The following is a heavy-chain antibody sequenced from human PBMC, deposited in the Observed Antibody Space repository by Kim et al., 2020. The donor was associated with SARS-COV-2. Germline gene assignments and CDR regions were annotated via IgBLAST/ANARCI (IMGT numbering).Heavy chain of an antibody. CDR1: GLTVSSNY. CDR3: ARDRSTDVVVFDY. J-gene: IGHJ4*02. CDR2: IYTGGST. D-gene: IGHD2-21*01. V-gene: IGHV3-53*01. Sequence: GGSLRLSCAASGLTVSSNYMAWVRQAPGKGLEWVSVIYTGGSTYYADSVKGRFTISRDSSENTLYLQMNSLRVEDTAVYYCARDRSTDVVVFDYWGQGTLVTVSS.